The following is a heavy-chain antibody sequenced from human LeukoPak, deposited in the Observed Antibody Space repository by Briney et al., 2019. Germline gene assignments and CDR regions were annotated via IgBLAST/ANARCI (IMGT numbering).Heavy chain of an antibody. CDR1: GGSFSGYY. D-gene: IGHD5-18*01. CDR3: ARDSPHSYGYDDAFDI. V-gene: IGHV4-34*01. Sequence: SETLSLTCAVYGGSFSGYYWSWIRQPPGKGLEWIGEINHSGSTNYNPSLKSRVTISVDTSKNQFSLKLSSVTAADTAVYYCARDSPHSYGYDDAFDIWGQGTMVTVSS. CDR2: INHSGST. J-gene: IGHJ3*02.